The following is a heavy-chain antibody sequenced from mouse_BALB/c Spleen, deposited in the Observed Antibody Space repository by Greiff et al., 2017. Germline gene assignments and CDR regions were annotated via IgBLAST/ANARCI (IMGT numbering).Heavy chain of an antibody. CDR3: ARGYGNYYFDD. V-gene: IGHV5-4*02. Sequence: EVKVEESGGGLVKPGGSLKLSCAASGFTFSDYYMYWVRQTPEKRLEWVATISDGGSYTYYPDSVKGRFTISRDNAKNNLYLQMSSLKSEDTAMYYCARGYGNYYFDDWGQGTTLTVSS. CDR2: ISDGGSYT. D-gene: IGHD2-1*01. CDR1: GFTFSDYY. J-gene: IGHJ2*01.